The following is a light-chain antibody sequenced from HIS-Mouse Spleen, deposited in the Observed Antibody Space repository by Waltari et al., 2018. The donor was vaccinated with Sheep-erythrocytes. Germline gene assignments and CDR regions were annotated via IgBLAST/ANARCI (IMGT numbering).Light chain of an antibody. J-gene: IGKJ4*01. CDR3: QQFNSYPLT. CDR1: QGISSA. CDR2: DAS. V-gene: IGKV1-13*02. Sequence: ALDLNQSPHSLSASRGDLVCLTCRASQGISSALAWYQQKPGKAPKLLIYDASSLESGVPSRFSGSGSGTDFTLTISSLQPEDFATYYCQQFNSYPLTFGGGTKVEIK.